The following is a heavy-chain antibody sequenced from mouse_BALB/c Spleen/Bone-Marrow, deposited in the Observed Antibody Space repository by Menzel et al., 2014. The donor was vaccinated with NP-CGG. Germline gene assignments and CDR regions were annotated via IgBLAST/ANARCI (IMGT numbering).Heavy chain of an antibody. CDR1: GFNIKDTY. V-gene: IGHV14-3*02. Sequence: VQLKESGAELVKPGASVKLSCTASGFNIKDTYMHWVKQRPEQGLEWIGRIDPANGNTKYDPKFQGKATITANTSSNTAYLQLSSLTSEDTAVYYCARYRLGTYFDYWGQSTTLTVSS. D-gene: IGHD2-14*01. J-gene: IGHJ2*01. CDR3: ARYRLGTYFDY. CDR2: IDPANGNT.